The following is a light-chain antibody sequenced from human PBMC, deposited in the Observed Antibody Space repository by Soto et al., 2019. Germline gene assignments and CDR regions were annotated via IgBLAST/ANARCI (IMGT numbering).Light chain of an antibody. Sequence: DIQLTQSPSFLSASVGDRVTITCRASQGISSSLAWYQQKPGQAPKLLIYAASTLRSGVPSRFSGSGSGTEFTLTISSLQSEDFATYYCQQFNSYPLTFGGGTKVEIK. CDR1: QGISSS. J-gene: IGKJ4*01. CDR2: AAS. CDR3: QQFNSYPLT. V-gene: IGKV1-9*01.